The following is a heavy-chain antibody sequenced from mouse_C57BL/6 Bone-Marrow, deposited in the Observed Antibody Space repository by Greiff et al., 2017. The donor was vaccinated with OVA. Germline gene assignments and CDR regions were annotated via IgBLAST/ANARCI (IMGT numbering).Heavy chain of an antibody. CDR2: IRNKANNHAT. CDR3: TGTTVVAIPFDY. J-gene: IGHJ2*01. CDR1: GFTFSDAW. D-gene: IGHD1-1*01. V-gene: IGHV6-6*01. Sequence: EVKLVESGGGLVQPGGSMKLSCAASGFTFSDAWMDWVRQSPEKGLEWVAEIRNKANNHATYYAESVKGRFTISRDDSKSSVYLQMNSLRAEDTGIYYCTGTTVVAIPFDYWGQGTTLTVSS.